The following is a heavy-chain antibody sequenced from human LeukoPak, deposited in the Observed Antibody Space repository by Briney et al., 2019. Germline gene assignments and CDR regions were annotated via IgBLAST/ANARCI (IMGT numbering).Heavy chain of an antibody. CDR3: VRDETLWTLDW. CDR2: ISSSGSTI. J-gene: IGHJ4*02. Sequence: LSLTCTVSGGSISSTSYYWGWIRQAPGKGLEWVSYISSSGSTIYYADSVKGRFTISRDNAKNSLYLQMNSLRAEDTAVYYCVRDETLWTLDWWGQGTLVGVSS. D-gene: IGHD1-1*01. V-gene: IGHV3-11*04. CDR1: GGSISSTSYY.